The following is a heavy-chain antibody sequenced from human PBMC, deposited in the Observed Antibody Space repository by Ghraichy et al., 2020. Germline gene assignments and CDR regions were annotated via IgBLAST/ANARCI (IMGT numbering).Heavy chain of an antibody. V-gene: IGHV4-34*01. J-gene: IGHJ6*02. D-gene: IGHD6-13*01. CDR2: INHSGST. Sequence: SETLSLTCAVYGGSFSGYYWSWIRQPPGKGLEWIGEINHSGSTNYNPSLKSRVTISVDTSKNQFSLKLSSVTAADTAVYYCARDKRGRSPRAAAGTYYYGMDVWGQGTTVTVSS. CDR1: GGSFSGYY. CDR3: ARDKRGRSPRAAAGTYYYGMDV.